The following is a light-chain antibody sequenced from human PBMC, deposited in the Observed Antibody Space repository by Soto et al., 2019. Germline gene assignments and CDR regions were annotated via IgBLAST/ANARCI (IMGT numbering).Light chain of an antibody. Sequence: QSALTQPRSVSGSPGQSVTISCTGTSSDVGTYNFVSWYQQHPGKAPKFMIYDVTKRPSGFPDRFSGSKSGNTASLTISGLQAEYEADYYCCSYVGSYTSYVFGTGTKVTVL. V-gene: IGLV2-11*01. CDR1: SSDVGTYNF. J-gene: IGLJ1*01. CDR3: CSYVGSYTSYV. CDR2: DVT.